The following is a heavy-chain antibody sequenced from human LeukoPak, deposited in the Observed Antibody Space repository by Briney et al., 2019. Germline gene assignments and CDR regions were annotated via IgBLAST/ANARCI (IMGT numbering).Heavy chain of an antibody. CDR3: ARGGGLDV. Sequence: GGSLRLSCAASGFSFSDYWMNWARQAPGKGLEWVASINHNGNVNYYVDSVKGRFTISRDNAKNSLYLQMSNLRAEDTAVYFCARGGGLDVWGQGATVTVSS. J-gene: IGHJ6*02. CDR2: INHNGNVN. D-gene: IGHD3-16*01. V-gene: IGHV3-7*03. CDR1: GFSFSDYW.